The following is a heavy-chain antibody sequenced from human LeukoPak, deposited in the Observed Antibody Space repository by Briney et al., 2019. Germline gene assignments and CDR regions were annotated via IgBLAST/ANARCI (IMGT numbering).Heavy chain of an antibody. J-gene: IGHJ3*02. CDR2: VDPEDGET. CDR1: GYTFTDYY. D-gene: IGHD3-22*01. Sequence: ASVKISCKVSGYTFTDYYMHWVQQAPGKGLEWMGLVDPEDGETIYAEKFQGRVTITADTSTDTAYMELSSLRSEDTAVYYCATGRSVWLWGAFDIWSQGTMVTVSS. CDR3: ATGRSVWLWGAFDI. V-gene: IGHV1-69-2*01.